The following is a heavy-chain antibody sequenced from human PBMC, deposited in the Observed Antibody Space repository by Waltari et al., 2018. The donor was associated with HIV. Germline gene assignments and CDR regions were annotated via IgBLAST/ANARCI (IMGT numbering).Heavy chain of an antibody. Sequence: QVQLQQWGAELVKPSETLSPTCAIYGLSFSDYSWGWIRQTPGRRLEGIGGVSHSGTTNYNHSLQDRLYMSVETSKRQLSLKLSSVAAADTAIYYCTAGPIGSENKYYQWAYFDLCGQGSSVTVSS. CDR2: VSHSGTT. CDR3: TAGPIGSENKYYQWAYFDL. J-gene: IGHJ1*01. CDR1: GLSFSDYS. D-gene: IGHD1-26*01. V-gene: IGHV4-34*07.